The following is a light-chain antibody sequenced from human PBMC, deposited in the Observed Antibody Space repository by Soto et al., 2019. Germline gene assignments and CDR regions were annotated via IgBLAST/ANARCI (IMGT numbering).Light chain of an antibody. J-gene: IGKJ5*01. CDR1: QSVSSSY. CDR3: QQRSNWPIT. Sequence: EVVMRQSAATLSVSPGDGATLSCRASQSVSSSYLAWYQQKPGQAPRLLIYDASNRATGIPARFSGSGSGTDFTLTISSLEPEDFAVYYCQQRSNWPITFCQGTRLEIK. V-gene: IGKV3D-20*02. CDR2: DAS.